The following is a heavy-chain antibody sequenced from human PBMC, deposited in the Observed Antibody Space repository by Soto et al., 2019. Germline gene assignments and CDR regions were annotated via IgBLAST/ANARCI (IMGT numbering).Heavy chain of an antibody. CDR3: ARDSRYYDFWSGPYYYYGMDV. V-gene: IGHV1-69*08. CDR2: INPILGGT. Sequence: SVKVSCKAAGGTFSSCTISWVRQAPGQGLEWMGRINPILGGTNYAQKFQGRVTMTGDKSISTAYMELSRLRSDDTAVYYCARDSRYYDFWSGPYYYYGMDVWGQGTTVTVSS. CDR1: GGTFSSCT. D-gene: IGHD3-3*01. J-gene: IGHJ6*02.